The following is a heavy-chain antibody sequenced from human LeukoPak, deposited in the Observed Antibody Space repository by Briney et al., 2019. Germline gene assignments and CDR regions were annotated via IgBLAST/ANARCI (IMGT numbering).Heavy chain of an antibody. V-gene: IGHV4-59*08. CDR1: GDSISGYY. J-gene: IGHJ6*02. CDR3: ARHASRAYCGGDCYPYYYYYYGMDV. Sequence: SETLSLTCTVSGDSISGYYWSWIRQPPGKGLEWIGNIYYSGTTNHNPSLKSRVTISVDTSKNQFSLKLSSVTAADTAVYYCARHASRAYCGGDCYPYYYYYYGMDVWGQGTTVTVSS. D-gene: IGHD2-21*02. CDR2: IYYSGTT.